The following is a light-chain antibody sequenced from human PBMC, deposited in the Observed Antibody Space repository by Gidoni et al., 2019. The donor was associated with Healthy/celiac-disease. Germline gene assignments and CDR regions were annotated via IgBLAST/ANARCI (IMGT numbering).Light chain of an antibody. Sequence: QSALTPPVSVSGSPGQSITISCTGTSSDVGGYNYVSWYQQHPGKAPKLMIYEVSNRPSGVSNRFSGSKSGNTASRTISGLQAEDEADYYCSSYTSSSTLVFGGGTKLTVL. J-gene: IGLJ2*01. V-gene: IGLV2-14*01. CDR1: SSDVGGYNY. CDR3: SSYTSSSTLV. CDR2: EVS.